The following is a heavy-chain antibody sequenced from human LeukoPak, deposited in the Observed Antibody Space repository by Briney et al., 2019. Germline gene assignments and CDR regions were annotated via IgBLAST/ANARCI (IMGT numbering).Heavy chain of an antibody. J-gene: IGHJ5*02. CDR1: GFTFSDYY. V-gene: IGHV3-11*01. Sequence: PGGSLRLSCAASGFTFSDYYMSWSRQAPGKGLGCVSYISSSCNTTYHADSVKGRFTISRDNAKNTLYLQMNSPRAEDTAVYYCAKDKLYYYDSSGYFPGNWFDPWGQGTLVTVSS. CDR3: AKDKLYYYDSSGYFPGNWFDP. CDR2: ISSSCNTT. D-gene: IGHD3-22*01.